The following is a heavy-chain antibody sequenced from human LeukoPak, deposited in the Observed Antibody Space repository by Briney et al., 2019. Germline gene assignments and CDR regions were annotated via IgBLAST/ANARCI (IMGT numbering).Heavy chain of an antibody. D-gene: IGHD3-3*01. CDR2: IYYSGST. CDR1: GGSISSSSYY. Sequence: SETLSLTCTVSGGSISSSSYYWGWIRQPPRKGLEWIGSIYYSGSTYYNPSLKSRVTISVDTSKNQFSLKLSSVTAADTAVYYCAWSAGYYDFWSGVDAFDIWGQGTMVTVSS. V-gene: IGHV4-39*07. CDR3: AWSAGYYDFWSGVDAFDI. J-gene: IGHJ3*02.